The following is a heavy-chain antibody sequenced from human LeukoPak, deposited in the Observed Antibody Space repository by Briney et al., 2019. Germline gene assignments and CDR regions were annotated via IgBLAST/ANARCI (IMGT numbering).Heavy chain of an antibody. CDR2: IYYSGST. D-gene: IGHD2-15*01. Sequence: SETLSLTCTVSGGSISSYYWSWIRQPPGKGLEWIGYIYYSGSTNYNPSLKSRVTISVDTSKNQFSLRLSSVTAADTAVYYCARHAVCSGGSCYSPWGQGTLVTVSS. CDR3: ARHAVCSGGSCYSP. J-gene: IGHJ5*02. CDR1: GGSISSYY. V-gene: IGHV4-59*08.